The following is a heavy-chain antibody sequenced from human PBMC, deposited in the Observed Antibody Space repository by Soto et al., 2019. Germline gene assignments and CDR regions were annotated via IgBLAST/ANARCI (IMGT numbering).Heavy chain of an antibody. V-gene: IGHV1-18*04. D-gene: IGHD3-10*01. CDR1: GDTFTSYY. Sequence: ASVKVSCKAPGDTFTSYYMHWVRQAPGHGLEWMGWISAYNGNTNSARKLQGRVTMTTDTSTSTAYMEVTSLRFDDTAVYYCARDYYRSGSSPGYWGQGTLVTVSS. CDR3: ARDYYRSGSSPGY. CDR2: ISAYNGNT. J-gene: IGHJ4*02.